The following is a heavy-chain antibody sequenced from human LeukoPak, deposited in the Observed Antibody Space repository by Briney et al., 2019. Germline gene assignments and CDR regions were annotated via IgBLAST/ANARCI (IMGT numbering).Heavy chain of an antibody. CDR1: GFTFDDYA. Sequence: GGSLRLSCAASGFTFDDYAMHWVRQAPGKGLEWVSGISWNSGSIGYADSVKGRFTISRDNAKNSLYLQMNSLRAEDTAVYYCAKAWDYDSSGYYYAPFDYWGQGTLVTVSS. D-gene: IGHD3-22*01. CDR2: ISWNSGSI. CDR3: AKAWDYDSSGYYYAPFDY. V-gene: IGHV3-9*01. J-gene: IGHJ4*02.